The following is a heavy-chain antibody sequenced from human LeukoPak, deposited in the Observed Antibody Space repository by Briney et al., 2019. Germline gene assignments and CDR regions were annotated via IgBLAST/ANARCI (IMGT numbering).Heavy chain of an antibody. Sequence: GGSLRLSCAASGFTLSDYHMNWVRQAPGKGLEWLSSITTISHYIYYAGAVRGRFTISRDNAKNSLYLQMNSVRGEDTAVYYCARSGGPGTYHQLRYNWFDPWGQGTLVTVSS. CDR3: ARSGGPGTYHQLRYNWFDP. D-gene: IGHD3-10*01. J-gene: IGHJ5*02. V-gene: IGHV3-21*01. CDR1: GFTLSDYH. CDR2: ITTISHYI.